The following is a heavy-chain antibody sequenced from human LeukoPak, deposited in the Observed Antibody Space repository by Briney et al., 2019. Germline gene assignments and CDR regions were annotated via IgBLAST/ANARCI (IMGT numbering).Heavy chain of an antibody. CDR2: TYYRSKWYN. Sequence: SQTLSLTCAISGDSVSDNSAAWNWIRQSPSRGLEWLGRTYYRSKWYNEYAVSVRSRITINADASMNQFSLQLNSVTPEDTAVYYCARGFPDTFDYWGQGTLVTVSS. CDR1: GDSVSDNSAA. CDR3: ARGFPDTFDY. V-gene: IGHV6-1*01. J-gene: IGHJ4*02. D-gene: IGHD1-14*01.